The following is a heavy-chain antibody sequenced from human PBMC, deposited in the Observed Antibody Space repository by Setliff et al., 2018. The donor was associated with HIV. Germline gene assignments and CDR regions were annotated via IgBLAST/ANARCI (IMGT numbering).Heavy chain of an antibody. V-gene: IGHV3-23*01. Sequence: GSLRLSCTASGFSFDDYAMTWVRQAPGKGLEWVSTIINSGGTTYYADSVKGRFTISRDNSKNTMYLQMNSLRDEDTAVYFCAKDIQCSGGSCKHFDFWGQGTRVTVSS. CDR2: IINSGGTT. J-gene: IGHJ4*02. D-gene: IGHD2-15*01. CDR3: AKDIQCSGGSCKHFDF. CDR1: GFSFDDYA.